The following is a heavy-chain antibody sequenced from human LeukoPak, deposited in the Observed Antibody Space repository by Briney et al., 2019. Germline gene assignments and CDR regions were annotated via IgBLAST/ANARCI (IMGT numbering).Heavy chain of an antibody. CDR2: ISGSGGST. CDR3: ADCVVPAAMRSYCYYGMDV. D-gene: IGHD2-2*01. CDR1: GFTFSSYA. J-gene: IGHJ6*04. V-gene: IGHV3-23*01. Sequence: GGSLRLSCAASGFTFSSYAMSWVRQAPGKGLEWVSAISGSGGSTYYADSVKGRFTISRDNSKNTLYLQMNSLRAEDTAVYYCADCVVPAAMRSYCYYGMDVWGKGTTVTVSS.